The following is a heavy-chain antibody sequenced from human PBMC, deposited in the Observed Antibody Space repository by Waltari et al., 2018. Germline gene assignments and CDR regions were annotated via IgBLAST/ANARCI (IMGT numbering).Heavy chain of an antibody. D-gene: IGHD3-22*01. J-gene: IGHJ6*03. CDR3: ARHQYYDSSAYYYYYMDV. CDR1: GGSISSSSYY. V-gene: IGHV4-39*01. CDR2: IYYSGST. Sequence: QLQLQESGPGLVKPSETLSLTCTVSGGSISSSSYYWGWIRQPPGKGLEWIGSIYYSGSTYDNPSLKSRVTISVDTSKNQFSLKLSSVTAADTAVYYCARHQYYDSSAYYYYYMDVWGKGTTVTVSS.